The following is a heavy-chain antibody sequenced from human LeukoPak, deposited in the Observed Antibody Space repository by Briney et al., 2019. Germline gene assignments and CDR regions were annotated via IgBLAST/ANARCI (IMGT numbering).Heavy chain of an antibody. CDR1: GGSISSGGYC. CDR3: ARDWMSGMDV. J-gene: IGHJ6*02. Sequence: SETLSLTCTVSGGSISSGGYCWSWIRQHPGKGLEWIGYIYYSGSTYYNPSLKSRVTISVDTSKNQFSLKLSSVTAADTAVYYCARDWMSGMDVWGQGTTVTVSS. D-gene: IGHD2-2*03. CDR2: IYYSGST. V-gene: IGHV4-31*03.